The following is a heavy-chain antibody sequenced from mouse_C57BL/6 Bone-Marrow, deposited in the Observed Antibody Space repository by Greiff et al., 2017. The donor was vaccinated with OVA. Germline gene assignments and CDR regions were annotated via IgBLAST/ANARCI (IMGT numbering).Heavy chain of an antibody. D-gene: IGHD2-5*01. Sequence: QVQLQQPGAELVKPGASVKLSCKASGYTFTSYWMQWVKQRPGQGLEWIGEIDPSDSYTNYNQKFKGKATLTVDTSSSTAYMQLSSLTSEDSAVYYCARNSYYSNYVAWFADWGQGTLVTVSA. V-gene: IGHV1-50*01. J-gene: IGHJ3*01. CDR2: IDPSDSYT. CDR3: ARNSYYSNYVAWFAD. CDR1: GYTFTSYW.